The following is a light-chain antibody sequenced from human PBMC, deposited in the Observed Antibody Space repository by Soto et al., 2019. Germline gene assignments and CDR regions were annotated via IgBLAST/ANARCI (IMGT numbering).Light chain of an antibody. Sequence: EIVMTQSPATLSVSPGERATLSCRASQSVSSNLAWYQQKPGQAPRLLIYGASTRATGLPARFSGSGSGTEFTLTVSSLQSEDFAVYYCQQYYNWPLITFGQGTRLEIK. V-gene: IGKV3-15*01. J-gene: IGKJ5*01. CDR2: GAS. CDR3: QQYYNWPLIT. CDR1: QSVSSN.